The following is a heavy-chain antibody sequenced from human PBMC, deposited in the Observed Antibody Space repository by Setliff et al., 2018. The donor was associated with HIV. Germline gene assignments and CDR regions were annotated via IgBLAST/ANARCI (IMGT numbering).Heavy chain of an antibody. D-gene: IGHD3-9*01. CDR2: IIPILGIA. Sequence: GASVKVSCKASGGTFSSYAISWVRQAPGQGLEWMGGIIPILGIANYAQKLQDRVTMTTDTSTSTAYMELRSLRSDDTAVYYCAREKSDVLRYFDWLLTWDYWGQGTQVTVSS. J-gene: IGHJ4*02. V-gene: IGHV1-69*10. CDR3: AREKSDVLRYFDWLLTWDY. CDR1: GGTFSSYA.